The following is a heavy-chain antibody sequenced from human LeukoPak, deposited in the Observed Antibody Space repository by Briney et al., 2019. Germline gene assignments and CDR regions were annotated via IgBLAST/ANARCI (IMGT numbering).Heavy chain of an antibody. D-gene: IGHD6-19*01. CDR2: ISWNSGSI. CDR1: GFTFDDYA. Sequence: GGSLRLSCAASGFTFDDYAMHWVRQAPGKGLEWVSGISWNSGSIGYADSVKGRFTISRDNAKNSLYLQMNSLRAEDTALYYCAKDMAADYYSYYGMDVWGQGTTVTVSS. CDR3: AKDMAADYYSYYGMDV. J-gene: IGHJ6*02. V-gene: IGHV3-9*01.